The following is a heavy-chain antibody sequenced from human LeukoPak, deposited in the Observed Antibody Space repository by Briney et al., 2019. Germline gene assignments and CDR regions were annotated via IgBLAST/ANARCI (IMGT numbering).Heavy chain of an antibody. CDR2: IKQDGSEN. J-gene: IGHJ4*02. CDR1: GFTFSSYW. D-gene: IGHD3-10*01. Sequence: PGGSLRLSCAASGFTFSSYWMSWVRQAPGKGLEWVANIKQDGSENYYVDSVKGRFTISRDNAKNSLYLQMNSLRAEDTAVYYCARDLLLWFGEAGPFDYWGQGTLVTVSS. CDR3: ARDLLLWFGEAGPFDY. V-gene: IGHV3-7*01.